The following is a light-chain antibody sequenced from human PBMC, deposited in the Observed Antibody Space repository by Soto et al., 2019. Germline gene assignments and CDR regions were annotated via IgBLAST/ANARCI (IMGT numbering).Light chain of an antibody. Sequence: DIKMNQSPSTLSATVGDRVTITCRASQSIKSWLAWYQQKPGKAPKLLIYEASSLESGVPSRFGGSGSGTEFTLTISSLQPDDFATYYCQQYNTYSWTFGQGTKVDIK. V-gene: IGKV1-5*03. J-gene: IGKJ1*01. CDR3: QQYNTYSWT. CDR1: QSIKSW. CDR2: EAS.